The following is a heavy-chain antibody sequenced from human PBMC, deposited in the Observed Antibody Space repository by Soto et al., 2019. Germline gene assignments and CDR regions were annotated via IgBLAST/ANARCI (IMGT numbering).Heavy chain of an antibody. Sequence: ASVKVSCKXSGYTFSSYDINWVRQAPGQGLEWMGWMNPNSGITGYAQKFQGRVTMTRNTSISAAYMDLISLRSEDTALYYCAKAGRHCSGRNCNSGDDGMDVWGQGTTVTVSS. V-gene: IGHV1-8*01. CDR3: AKAGRHCSGRNCNSGDDGMDV. D-gene: IGHD2-15*01. CDR2: MNPNSGIT. J-gene: IGHJ6*02. CDR1: GYTFSSYD.